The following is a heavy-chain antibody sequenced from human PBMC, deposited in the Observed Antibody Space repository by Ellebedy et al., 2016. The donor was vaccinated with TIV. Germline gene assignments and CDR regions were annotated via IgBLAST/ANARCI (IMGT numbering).Heavy chain of an antibody. Sequence: GESLKISCAAPGFTFSIYAMSWVRQAPGKGLEGVSGISDSADSTYYADSVKGRFTISRDNSKNTLYLQMNSLRAEDRDVYYCAKDSIKMIVVLNGNYFDYWGQGTLVTVSS. CDR2: ISDSADST. D-gene: IGHD3-22*01. J-gene: IGHJ4*02. V-gene: IGHV3-23*01. CDR3: AKDSIKMIVVLNGNYFDY. CDR1: GFTFSIYA.